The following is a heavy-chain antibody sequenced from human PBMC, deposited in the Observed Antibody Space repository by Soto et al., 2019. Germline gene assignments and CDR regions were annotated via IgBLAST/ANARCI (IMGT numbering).Heavy chain of an antibody. D-gene: IGHD3-22*01. CDR1: GFTFSSHW. CDR3: ATAQHYYDSSGYYFGAFDI. CDR2: TNPGDSDT. V-gene: IGHV5-51*01. J-gene: IGHJ3*02. Sequence: PGESLKISCKGSGFTFSSHWIGWVRQMPGKGLEWMGLTNPGDSDTRYSPSFQGQVTISADKSISTANLQWGSLKASDTAMYYCATAQHYYDSSGYYFGAFDIWGQGTMVTVSS.